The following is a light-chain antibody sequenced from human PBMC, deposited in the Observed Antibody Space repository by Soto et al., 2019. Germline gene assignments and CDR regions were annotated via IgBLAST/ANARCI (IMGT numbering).Light chain of an antibody. V-gene: IGKV3-20*01. CDR3: QHYQVGQPIA. Sequence: IVLTQSQDTLSFSPGERATLSCSASQSVGTRLAWSQHKTGQAPSLLMSGASSRATGIPDRFSGSGSETDFTLTISRLEPEDFALYYCQHYQVGQPIAFGRGTRLEIK. CDR1: QSVGTR. CDR2: GAS. J-gene: IGKJ5*01.